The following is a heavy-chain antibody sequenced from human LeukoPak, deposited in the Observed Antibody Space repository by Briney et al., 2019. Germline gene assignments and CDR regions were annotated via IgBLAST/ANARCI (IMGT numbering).Heavy chain of an antibody. J-gene: IGHJ2*01. CDR1: GGTFSSYA. CDR2: IIPILGIA. D-gene: IGHD6-13*01. Sequence: ASVKVSCKASGGTFSSYAISWVRQAPGQGLEWMGRIIPILGIANYAQKFQGRVTITADKSTSTAYMELSSLRSEDTAVYYCARDHNGYSSSWYVYRYFDLWGRGTLVTVSS. V-gene: IGHV1-69*04. CDR3: ARDHNGYSSSWYVYRYFDL.